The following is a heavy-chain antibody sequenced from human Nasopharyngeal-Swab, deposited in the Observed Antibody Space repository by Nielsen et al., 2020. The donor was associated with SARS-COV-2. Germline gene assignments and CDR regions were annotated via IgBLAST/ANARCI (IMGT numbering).Heavy chain of an antibody. CDR2: INWNGGRT. CDR1: GFTFDDYG. D-gene: IGHD3-3*01. V-gene: IGHV3-20*04. J-gene: IGHJ6*02. CDR3: ARGWGFWSGYFLDV. Sequence: GESLKISCAASGFTFDDYGMSWVRQAPGKGLEWVSGINWNGGRTGYADSVKGRFTISRDNAKNSLYLQMNSLRAEDTALYYCARGWGFWSGYFLDVWGQGTTVTVSS.